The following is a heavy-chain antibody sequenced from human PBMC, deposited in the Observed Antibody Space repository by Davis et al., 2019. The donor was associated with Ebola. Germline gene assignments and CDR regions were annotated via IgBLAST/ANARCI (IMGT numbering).Heavy chain of an antibody. V-gene: IGHV5-51*01. CDR1: GYSFTSYW. CDR2: IYPGDSDT. Sequence: GESLKISCKGSGYSFTSYWIGWVRQMPGKGLEWMGIIYPGDSDTRYSPSFQGQVTISADKSISTAYLQWSSLKASDTAMYYCATGGIRDTAMVPGMDVWGQGTTVTVSS. J-gene: IGHJ6*02. CDR3: ATGGIRDTAMVPGMDV. D-gene: IGHD5-18*01.